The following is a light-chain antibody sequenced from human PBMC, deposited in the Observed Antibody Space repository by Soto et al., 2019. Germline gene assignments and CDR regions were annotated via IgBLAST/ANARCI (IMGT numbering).Light chain of an antibody. V-gene: IGKV3-20*01. Sequence: EVVLMQSPGTVSLSPGERATFSCRASQSVTSNYLAWYQQKPGQAPRLLIYAASSRATGIPDRFSGSGSGTDFTLSISRVESEDFAVYYCQHYGSSVPWTFGQGTKVEIK. CDR2: AAS. J-gene: IGKJ1*01. CDR1: QSVTSNY. CDR3: QHYGSSVPWT.